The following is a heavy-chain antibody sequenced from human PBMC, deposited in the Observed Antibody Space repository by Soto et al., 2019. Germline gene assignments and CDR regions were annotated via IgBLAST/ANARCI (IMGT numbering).Heavy chain of an antibody. CDR3: ARDARQYYYYMDV. Sequence: PGGSLRLSCAASGFTFSSYGMHWVRQAPGKGLEWVAVIWYDGSNKYYADSVKGRFTISRDNSKNTLYLQMNSLRAEDTAVYYCARDARQYYYYMDVWGKGTTVTVSS. V-gene: IGHV3-33*01. CDR1: GFTFSSYG. D-gene: IGHD6-6*01. J-gene: IGHJ6*03. CDR2: IWYDGSNK.